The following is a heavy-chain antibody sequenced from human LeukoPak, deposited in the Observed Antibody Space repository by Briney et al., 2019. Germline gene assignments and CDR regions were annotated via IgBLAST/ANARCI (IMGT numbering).Heavy chain of an antibody. CDR2: ISYDGSNK. Sequence: GGSLRFSCAASGFTFSSYAMHWVRQAPGKGLEWVAVISYDGSNKYYADSVKGRFTISRDNSKNTLYLQMNSLRAEDTAVYYCAREGYCSSTSCYPNRFDPWGQGTLVTVSS. J-gene: IGHJ5*02. V-gene: IGHV3-30*04. D-gene: IGHD2-2*01. CDR3: AREGYCSSTSCYPNRFDP. CDR1: GFTFSSYA.